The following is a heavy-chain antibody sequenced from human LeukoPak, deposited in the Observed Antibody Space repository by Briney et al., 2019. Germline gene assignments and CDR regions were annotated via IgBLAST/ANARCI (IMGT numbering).Heavy chain of an antibody. CDR2: LDPEDGET. J-gene: IGHJ5*02. CDR3: ARGAGRIKATSGVVPYWFDP. D-gene: IGHD1-26*01. CDR1: GYTLTELS. V-gene: IGHV1-24*01. Sequence: ASVKVSCKVSGYTLTELSMHWVRQAPGKGLEWMGGLDPEDGETIYAQKFQGRVTMTEDTSTDTAYMELSSLRSEDTAVYYCARGAGRIKATSGVVPYWFDPWGQGTLVTVSS.